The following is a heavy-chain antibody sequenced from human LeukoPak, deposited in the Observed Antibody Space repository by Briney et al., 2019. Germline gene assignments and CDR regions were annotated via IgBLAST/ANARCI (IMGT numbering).Heavy chain of an antibody. CDR1: GGSISSYY. J-gene: IGHJ4*02. V-gene: IGHV4-39*07. CDR2: IYYSGET. Sequence: SETLSLTCTVSGGSISSYYWGWLRQPPGKGLEWIGSIYYSGETYYNPSLMSRVTTSIDTSKKQFYLKLNSVTAADTAVYYCARIYVWGSYRPFDLWGQGTLVTVSS. CDR3: ARIYVWGSYRPFDL. D-gene: IGHD3-16*02.